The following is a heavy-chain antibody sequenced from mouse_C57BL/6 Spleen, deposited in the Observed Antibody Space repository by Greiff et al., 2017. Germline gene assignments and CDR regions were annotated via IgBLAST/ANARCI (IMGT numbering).Heavy chain of an antibody. CDR3: TRVNYGSGEGYYFDY. CDR1: GFTFSSYA. CDR2: ISSGGDYI. V-gene: IGHV5-9-1*02. D-gene: IGHD1-1*01. Sequence: EVQLVESGEGLVKPGGSLKLSCAASGFTFSSYAMSWVRQTPEKRLEWVAYISSGGDYIYYADTVKGRFTISRDNARNTLYLQMSSLKSEDTAMYYCTRVNYGSGEGYYFDYWGQGTTLTVSS. J-gene: IGHJ2*01.